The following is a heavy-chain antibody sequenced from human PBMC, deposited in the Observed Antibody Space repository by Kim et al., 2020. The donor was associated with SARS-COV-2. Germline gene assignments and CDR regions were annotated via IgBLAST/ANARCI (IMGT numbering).Heavy chain of an antibody. CDR3: ASSPVRGRYYYYYYMDV. Sequence: LKSRVTISVDTSKNQFSLKLSSVTAADTAVYYCASSPVRGRYYYYYYMDVWGKGTTVTVSS. D-gene: IGHD3-10*01. J-gene: IGHJ6*03. V-gene: IGHV4-34*01.